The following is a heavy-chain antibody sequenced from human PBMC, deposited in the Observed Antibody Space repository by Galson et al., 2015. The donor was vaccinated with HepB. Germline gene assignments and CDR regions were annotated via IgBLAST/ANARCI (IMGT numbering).Heavy chain of an antibody. CDR2: INPNSGGT. Sequence: SVKVSCKASGYTFTGYYMHWVRQAPGQGLEWMGWINPNSGGTNYAQKFQGWVTMTRDTSISTAYMELSRLRSDDTAVYYCARDSSGYDSVTDAFDIWGQGTMVTVSS. J-gene: IGHJ3*02. V-gene: IGHV1-2*04. CDR1: GYTFTGYY. CDR3: ARDSSGYDSVTDAFDI. D-gene: IGHD5-12*01.